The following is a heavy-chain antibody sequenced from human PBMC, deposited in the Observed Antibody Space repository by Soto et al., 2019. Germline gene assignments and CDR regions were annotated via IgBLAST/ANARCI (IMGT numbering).Heavy chain of an antibody. D-gene: IGHD6-13*01. CDR1: GFTFSSYT. J-gene: IGHJ4*02. CDR2: IPDSGDST. Sequence: AGGSLRLSCAASGFTFSSYTMSWVRQAPGKGLEWVSAIPDSGDSTYYADSVKGRFTVSRDNSKNTLYLQMNSLRAEDTAVYYCANRARAYTSTWYYLDYWGQGTLVTVSS. V-gene: IGHV3-23*01. CDR3: ANRARAYTSTWYYLDY.